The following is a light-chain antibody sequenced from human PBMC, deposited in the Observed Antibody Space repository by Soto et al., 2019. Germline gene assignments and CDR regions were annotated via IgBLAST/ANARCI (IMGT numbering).Light chain of an antibody. V-gene: IGLV2-14*02. J-gene: IGLJ2*01. Sequence: QSALTQSASVSGSPGQSITISCTGTSSDVGSYNLVSWYQQHPGKPPKLMIYEVSNRPSGVSNRFSGSKSGNTASLTISGLQAEDEADYYCSSYTSSSTYVVFGGGTKLTVL. CDR3: SSYTSSSTYVV. CDR1: SSDVGSYNL. CDR2: EVS.